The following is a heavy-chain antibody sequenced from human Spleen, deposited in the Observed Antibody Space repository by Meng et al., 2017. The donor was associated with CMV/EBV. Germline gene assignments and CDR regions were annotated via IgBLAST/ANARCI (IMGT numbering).Heavy chain of an antibody. J-gene: IGHJ6*02. Sequence: KVSCKGSGYSFTSYWIGWVRQMPGKGLEWMGIIYPGDSDTRYSPSFQGQVTMSADKSISTAYLQWSSLKASDTAMYYCARQAKYYYYGMDVWGQGTTVTVSS. CDR3: ARQAKYYYYGMDV. CDR2: IYPGDSDT. V-gene: IGHV5-51*01. CDR1: GYSFTSYW.